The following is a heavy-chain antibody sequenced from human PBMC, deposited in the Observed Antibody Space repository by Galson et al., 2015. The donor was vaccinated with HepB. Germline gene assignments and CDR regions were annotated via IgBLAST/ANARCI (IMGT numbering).Heavy chain of an antibody. V-gene: IGHV1-69*04. CDR1: GGTFSRFA. CDR3: ARGGRCSSTSCFLDH. J-gene: IGHJ4*02. Sequence: SVKVSCKASGGTFSRFAISWVRLAPGQGLEWMGRIINVLDIANYAEKFQGRVTITADKATSTAYMELSSLRSEDTAVYYCARGGRCSSTSCFLDHWGQGTLVTVSS. D-gene: IGHD2-2*01. CDR2: IINVLDIA.